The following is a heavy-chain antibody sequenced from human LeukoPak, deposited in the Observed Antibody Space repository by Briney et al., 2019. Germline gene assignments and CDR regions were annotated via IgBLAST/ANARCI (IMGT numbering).Heavy chain of an antibody. D-gene: IGHD1-26*01. V-gene: IGHV3-23*01. J-gene: IGHJ4*02. Sequence: GGSXRLXCAASGFTFSSYAMSWVRQAPGKGLEWVSAISGSGGSTYYADSVKGRFTISRDNSKNTLYLQMNSLRAEDTAVYYCAKEEAKWELLPFDYWRQGTLVTVSS. CDR1: GFTFSSYA. CDR3: AKEEAKWELLPFDY. CDR2: ISGSGGST.